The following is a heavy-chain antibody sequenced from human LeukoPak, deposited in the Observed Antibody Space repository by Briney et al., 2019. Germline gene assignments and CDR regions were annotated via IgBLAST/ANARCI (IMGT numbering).Heavy chain of an antibody. V-gene: IGHV4-34*01. CDR1: GGSFSGYY. CDR2: INHSGST. Sequence: PSETLSPTCAVYGGSFSGYYWSWIRQPPGKGLEWIGEINHSGSTNYNPSLKSRVTISVDTSKNQFSLKLSSVTAADTAVYYCARDPRYCSSTSCWYFDYWGQGTLVTVSS. J-gene: IGHJ4*02. D-gene: IGHD2-2*01. CDR3: ARDPRYCSSTSCWYFDY.